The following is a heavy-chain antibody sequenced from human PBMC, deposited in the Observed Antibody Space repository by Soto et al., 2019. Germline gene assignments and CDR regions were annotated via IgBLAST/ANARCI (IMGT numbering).Heavy chain of an antibody. D-gene: IGHD2-2*01. CDR3: AKSLPIVVVPAATMDYYGMDV. Sequence: EVQLLESGGGLVQPGGSLRLSCAASGFTFSSYAMSWVRQAPGKGLEWVSAISGSGGSTYYADSVKGRFTISRDNSKNTLYLQMNSLRAEDTGVYYCAKSLPIVVVPAATMDYYGMDVWGQGTTVTVSS. J-gene: IGHJ6*02. CDR1: GFTFSSYA. V-gene: IGHV3-23*01. CDR2: ISGSGGST.